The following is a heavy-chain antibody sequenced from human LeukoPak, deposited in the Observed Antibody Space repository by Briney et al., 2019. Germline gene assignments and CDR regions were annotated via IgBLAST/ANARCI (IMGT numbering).Heavy chain of an antibody. CDR2: INPNGGST. CDR1: GYTFTTYY. D-gene: IGHD3-22*01. J-gene: IGHJ6*02. CDR3: TSGGNYYDSSMDV. Sequence: ASVKVSCKASGYTFTTYYMHWVRQAPGQGLEWMGIINPNGGSTNYAEKFQGRVTMTRDTSTSTVYMELRSLRSEDTAVYYCTSGGNYYDSSMDVWGQGTTVTVSS. V-gene: IGHV1-46*01.